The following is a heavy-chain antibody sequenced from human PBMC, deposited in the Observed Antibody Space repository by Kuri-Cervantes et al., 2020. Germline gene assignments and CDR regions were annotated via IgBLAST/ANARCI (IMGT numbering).Heavy chain of an antibody. CDR2: IYSGGST. CDR1: GFTVSSNY. CDR3: ARAASAGHVDY. V-gene: IGHV3-53*01. J-gene: IGHJ4*02. D-gene: IGHD4/OR15-4a*01. Sequence: GESLKISCAASGFTVSSNYMSWVRQAPGKGLEWVSVIYSGGSTYYADSVKGRFTISRDNSKNMLYLQMNSLRAEDTAVYYCARAASAGHVDYWGQGTLVTVSS.